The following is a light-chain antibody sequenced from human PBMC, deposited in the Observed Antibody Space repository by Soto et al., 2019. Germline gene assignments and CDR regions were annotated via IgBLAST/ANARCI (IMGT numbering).Light chain of an antibody. CDR2: QVS. CDR1: QSLVYSDGNTY. J-gene: IGKJ1*01. Sequence: VLTQTPLSSPVTLGQPASISCRSSQSLVYSDGNTYLSWLQQRPGQPPRLLIYQVSNRFSGGPDRFSGSGAGADFTLKVSRVEAEEVGIYYCLQFAHFPRTFGQGTKVEIK. V-gene: IGKV2-24*01. CDR3: LQFAHFPRT.